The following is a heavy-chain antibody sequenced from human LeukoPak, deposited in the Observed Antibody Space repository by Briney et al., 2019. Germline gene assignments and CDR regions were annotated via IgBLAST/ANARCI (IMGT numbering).Heavy chain of an antibody. J-gene: IGHJ4*02. Sequence: SETLSLTCTVSGGSIGWDYWSWIRQSAGKGLEWIGRIYKSGSANYNPSFRRRVTMSVDTSKNQFSLHVTSVTAADTAVYYCAREEYFQDSNGYSYYFHSWGQGSLVTVSS. CDR2: IYKSGSA. CDR3: AREEYFQDSNGYSYYFHS. V-gene: IGHV4-4*07. D-gene: IGHD3-22*01. CDR1: GGSIGWDY.